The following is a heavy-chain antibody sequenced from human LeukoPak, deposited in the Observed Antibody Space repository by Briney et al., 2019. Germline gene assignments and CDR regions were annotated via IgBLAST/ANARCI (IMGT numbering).Heavy chain of an antibody. J-gene: IGHJ6*03. Sequence: PSQTLSLTCTVSGGSISSNRYYWSWIRQPAGKGLEWIGRIYPSGSANYNPSLKSRVTISVDTSKNQFSLKLSSVTAADTAVYYCARVRPRGYYDSSGYYGNYHMDVWGKGTTVTVSS. D-gene: IGHD3-22*01. CDR2: IYPSGSA. CDR1: GGSISSNRYY. CDR3: ARVRPRGYYDSSGYYGNYHMDV. V-gene: IGHV4-61*02.